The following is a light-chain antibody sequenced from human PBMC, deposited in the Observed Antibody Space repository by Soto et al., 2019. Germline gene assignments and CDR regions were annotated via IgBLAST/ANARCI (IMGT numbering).Light chain of an antibody. J-gene: IGKJ4*01. V-gene: IGKV1-27*01. Sequence: IRMTQSPSSLSASTGDRVTITCRASQGIGVYLAWFQQKPGNVPKLLIYAASTLQSGVPSRFSGSGSGTDFTLTISSLQPEDFATYYCQKYNSAPLTFGGGTKVEIK. CDR3: QKYNSAPLT. CDR1: QGIGVY. CDR2: AAS.